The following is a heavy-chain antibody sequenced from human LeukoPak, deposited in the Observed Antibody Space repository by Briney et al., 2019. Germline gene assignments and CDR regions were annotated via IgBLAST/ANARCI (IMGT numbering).Heavy chain of an antibody. V-gene: IGHV1-18*01. CDR2: ISAYNGNT. Sequence: ASVKVSCKASGYTFTSYGISWVRQAPGQGLEWMGWISAYNGNTHYAQNLQGRVTMTTDTSTTTAYMELRSLRSDDTAVYYCARDFDSQWLVQASAFGFWGQGTLVTVSS. D-gene: IGHD6-19*01. CDR3: ARDFDSQWLVQASAFGF. CDR1: GYTFTSYG. J-gene: IGHJ4*02.